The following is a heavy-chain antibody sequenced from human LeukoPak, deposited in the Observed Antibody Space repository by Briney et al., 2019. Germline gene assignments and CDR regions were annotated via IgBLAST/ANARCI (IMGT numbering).Heavy chain of an antibody. CDR2: INPNSGGT. J-gene: IGHJ6*03. Sequence: GASVKVSCKASGYTFTGYYMHWVRQAPGQGLEWMGWINPNSGGTNYAQKFQGRVTMTRDTSISTAYMELSRLRSDETAVYYCARDPGGSYYYYYYMDVWGKGTTVTVSS. CDR3: ARDPGGSYYYYYYMDV. D-gene: IGHD1-26*01. V-gene: IGHV1-2*02. CDR1: GYTFTGYY.